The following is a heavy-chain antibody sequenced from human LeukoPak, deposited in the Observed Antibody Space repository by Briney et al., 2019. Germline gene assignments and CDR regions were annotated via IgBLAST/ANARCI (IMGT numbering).Heavy chain of an antibody. D-gene: IGHD2-15*01. V-gene: IGHV3-9*01. CDR2: FGGIRGAL. CDR3: ARVLRYCSGGNCYSGGLGYMDV. CDR1: GLTFVDFA. Sequence: TGGSLKFSGQAPGLTFVDFAMNWFRKVPGKGLGWVSGFGGIRGALDYGDSVKGRFTISRDNAKNSLFLQMNSLRAEDTAVYYCARVLRYCSGGNCYSGGLGYMDVWGKGTTVTISS. J-gene: IGHJ6*03.